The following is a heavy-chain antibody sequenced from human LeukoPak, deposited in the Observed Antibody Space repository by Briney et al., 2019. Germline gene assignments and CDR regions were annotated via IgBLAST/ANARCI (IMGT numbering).Heavy chain of an antibody. D-gene: IGHD3-10*01. CDR3: ARHGSGSYYSDYFDY. V-gene: IGHV3-23*01. CDR1: GFTLSSYA. CDR2: ISGSGGST. Sequence: GGSLRLSCAASGFTLSSYAMSWVRQAPGKGLAWVSAISGSGGSTYYADSVKGRFTISRDNSKNTLYLQMNSLRAEDTAVYYCARHGSGSYYSDYFDYWGQGTLVTVSS. J-gene: IGHJ4*02.